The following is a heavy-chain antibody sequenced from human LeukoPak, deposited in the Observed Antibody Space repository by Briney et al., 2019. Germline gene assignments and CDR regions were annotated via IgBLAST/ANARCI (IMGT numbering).Heavy chain of an antibody. D-gene: IGHD3-10*01. CDR3: ARSSYGSGIHEVGSDY. CDR2: IIPILGIA. V-gene: IGHV1-69*04. CDR1: GGTFSSYA. Sequence: GASVKVSCKASGGTFSSYAISWARQAPGQGLEWMGRIIPILGIANYAQKFQGRVTITADKSTSTAYMELSSLRSEDTAVYYCARSSYGSGIHEVGSDYWGQGTLVTVSS. J-gene: IGHJ4*02.